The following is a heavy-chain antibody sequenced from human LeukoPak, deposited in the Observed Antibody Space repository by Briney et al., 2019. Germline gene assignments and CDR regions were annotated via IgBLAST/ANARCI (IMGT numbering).Heavy chain of an antibody. CDR3: ARPYLPYCSSTSCFPDYYYMDV. CDR1: GYTFTGYY. J-gene: IGHJ6*03. D-gene: IGHD2-2*01. Sequence: GASVKVSCKASGYTFTGYYMHWVRQAPGQGLEWMGWINPNSGGTNYAQKFQGRVTMTRDTSISTAYMELSRLRSDDAAVYYCARPYLPYCSSTSCFPDYYYMDVWGKGTTVTVSS. CDR2: INPNSGGT. V-gene: IGHV1-2*02.